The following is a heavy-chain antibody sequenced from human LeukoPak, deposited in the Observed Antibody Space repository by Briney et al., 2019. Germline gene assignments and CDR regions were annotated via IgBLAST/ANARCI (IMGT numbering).Heavy chain of an antibody. J-gene: IGHJ6*03. CDR3: ARGQLLWFGESDRYYYYYMDV. V-gene: IGHV1-8*01. CDR1: GYTFTSYD. Sequence: ASVKVSCKASGYTFTSYDINWVRQATGHGLEWMGWMNPNSGNTGYAQKFQGRVTMTRNTSISTAYMELSSLRSEDTAVYYCARGQLLWFGESDRYYYYYMDVWGKGTTVTISS. CDR2: MNPNSGNT. D-gene: IGHD3-10*01.